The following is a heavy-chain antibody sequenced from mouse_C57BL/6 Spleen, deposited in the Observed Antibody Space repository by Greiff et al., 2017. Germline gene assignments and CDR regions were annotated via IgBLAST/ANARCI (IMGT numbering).Heavy chain of an antibody. D-gene: IGHD2-3*01. J-gene: IGHJ3*01. V-gene: IGHV5-4*01. CDR1: GFTFSSYA. CDR3: ARDERWLLAY. CDR2: ISDGGSYT. Sequence: EVMLVESGGGLVKPGGSLKLSCAASGFTFSSYAMSWVRQTPEKRLEWVATISDGGSYTYYPDNVKGRFTISRDNAKNNLYLQMSHLKSEDTAMYYCARDERWLLAYWGQGTLVTVSA.